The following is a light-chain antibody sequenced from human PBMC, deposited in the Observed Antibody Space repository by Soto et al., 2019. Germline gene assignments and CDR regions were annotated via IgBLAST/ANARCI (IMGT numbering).Light chain of an antibody. J-gene: IGKJ4*01. CDR3: QQRSNWLT. CDR1: QSVSSTF. CDR2: DAS. V-gene: IGKV3D-20*02. Sequence: EIVLTQSPGTLSLSPGERATLSCRAGQSVSSTFLAWYQQKPGQAPRLLIYDASNRATGIPARFSGSGSGTDFTLTISSLEPEDFAVYYCQQRSNWLTVGGGTKVDIK.